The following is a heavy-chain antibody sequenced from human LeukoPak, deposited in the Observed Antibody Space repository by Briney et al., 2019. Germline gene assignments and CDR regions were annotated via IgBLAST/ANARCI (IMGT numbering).Heavy chain of an antibody. J-gene: IGHJ4*02. CDR2: ISAYNGNT. CDR1: GYTFTSYG. D-gene: IGHD5-18*01. V-gene: IGHV1-18*01. Sequence: GASVKVSCKASGYTFTSYGISWVRQAPGQGLEWMGWISAYNGNTNYALKLQGRVTMTTDTSTSTAYMELRSLRSDDTAVYYCARRSTRGYSYGYDYWAREPWSPSPQ. CDR3: ARRSTRGYSYGYDY.